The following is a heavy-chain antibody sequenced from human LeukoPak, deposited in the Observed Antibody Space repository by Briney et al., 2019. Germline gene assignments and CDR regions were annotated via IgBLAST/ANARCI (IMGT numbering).Heavy chain of an antibody. V-gene: IGHV3-15*01. CDR3: ATALRWEVVPDP. J-gene: IGHJ5*02. Sequence: PGGSLRLSCAASGFTFSSYWMSWVRQAPGKGLEWVGRIKSKTDGGTTDYAAPVKGRFTISRDDSENTLYLQMNSLKTEDTAMYYCATALRWEVVPDPWGQGTLVTVSS. CDR1: GFTFSSYW. CDR2: IKSKTDGGTT. D-gene: IGHD2-2*01.